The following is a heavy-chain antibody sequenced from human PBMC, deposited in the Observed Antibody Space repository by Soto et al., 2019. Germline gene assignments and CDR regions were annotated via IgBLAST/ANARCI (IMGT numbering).Heavy chain of an antibody. CDR2: IYHSGST. CDR3: ARGYSYGYGYYYGMDV. D-gene: IGHD5-18*01. CDR1: GGSISSGGYS. Sequence: SQTLSLTCAVSGGSISSGGYSWSWIRQPPGKGLEWIGYIYHSGSTYYNPSLKSRVTISVDRSKNQFSLKLSSVTAADTAVYYCARGYSYGYGYYYGMDVWGQGTTVTVSS. J-gene: IGHJ6*02. V-gene: IGHV4-30-2*01.